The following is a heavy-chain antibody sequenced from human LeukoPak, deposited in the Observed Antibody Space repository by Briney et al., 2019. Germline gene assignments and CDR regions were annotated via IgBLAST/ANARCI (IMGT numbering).Heavy chain of an antibody. D-gene: IGHD3-10*01. CDR1: GYTFSTYS. V-gene: IGHV3-48*01. J-gene: IGHJ5*02. Sequence: GGSLRLSCAASGYTFSTYSMNWVRQAPGKGLEWVSYISSDSTTIYYADSVKGRFTISRDNSKNTLYLQMNSLRAEDTAVYYCARDLWFGELLGFRGSTNWFDPWGQGTLVTVSS. CDR3: ARDLWFGELLGFRGSTNWFDP. CDR2: ISSDSTTI.